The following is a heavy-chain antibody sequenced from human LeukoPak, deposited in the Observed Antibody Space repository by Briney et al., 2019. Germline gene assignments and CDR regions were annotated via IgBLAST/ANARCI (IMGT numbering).Heavy chain of an antibody. D-gene: IGHD6-13*01. Sequence: PSETLSLTCAVYGGSFSGYYWSWIRQPPGKGLEWIGEINHRGSTNYNPSLKSRVTISVDTSKNQFSLKLSSVTAADTAVYYCARERSPFGRQQPVRTTGWARYWFDPWGQGTLVTVSS. CDR2: INHRGST. J-gene: IGHJ5*02. V-gene: IGHV4-34*01. CDR3: ARERSPFGRQQPVRTTGWARYWFDP. CDR1: GGSFSGYY.